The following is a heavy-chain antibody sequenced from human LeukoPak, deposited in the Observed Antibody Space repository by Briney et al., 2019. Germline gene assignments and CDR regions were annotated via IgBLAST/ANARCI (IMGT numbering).Heavy chain of an antibody. V-gene: IGHV3-33*01. D-gene: IGHD6-19*01. CDR2: IWYDGSNK. CDR3: ARDRRGDSSGWYYFDY. J-gene: IGHJ4*02. Sequence: GGSLRLSCAASGFTFSSYGMHWVRQAPGKGLEWVAVIWYDGSNKYYSDSVKGRFTISRDNSKNTLYLQMNSLRAEDTAVYYCARDRRGDSSGWYYFDYWGQGTLVTVPS. CDR1: GFTFSSYG.